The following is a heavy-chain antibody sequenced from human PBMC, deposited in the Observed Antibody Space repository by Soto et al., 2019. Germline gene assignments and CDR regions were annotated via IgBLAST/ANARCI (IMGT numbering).Heavy chain of an antibody. CDR2: ITSGGMK. CDR3: ATDHDSGAYYGMDF. D-gene: IGHD6-19*01. Sequence: QVQLVEAGGGLVKPGGSLTLSCAASGFTFSDYYMTWIRQAPGKGLEWVSSITSGGMKYYAASVKGRFTISRDNAEKSLYLQLNSLGAEDTAVYYCATDHDSGAYYGMDFWGQGTTVIVSS. V-gene: IGHV3-11*01. CDR1: GFTFSDYY. J-gene: IGHJ6*02.